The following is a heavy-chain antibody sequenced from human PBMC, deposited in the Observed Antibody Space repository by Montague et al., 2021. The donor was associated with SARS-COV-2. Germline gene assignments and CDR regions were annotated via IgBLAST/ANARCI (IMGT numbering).Heavy chain of an antibody. Sequence: SETLSLTCTVSGGSISSSSYYWGWIRQPPGKGLEWIGSIYYSGSTYYNPSLKSRVTISVDTFKNQFSLKLSSVTAADTAAYYCARHERQWLRLYPYYFDYWGQGTLVTVSS. CDR1: GGSISSSSYY. J-gene: IGHJ4*02. V-gene: IGHV4-39*01. D-gene: IGHD5-12*01. CDR3: ARHERQWLRLYPYYFDY. CDR2: IYYSGST.